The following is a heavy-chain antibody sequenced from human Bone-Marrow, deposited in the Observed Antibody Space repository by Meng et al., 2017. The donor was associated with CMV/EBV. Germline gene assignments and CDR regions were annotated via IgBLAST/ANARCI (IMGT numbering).Heavy chain of an antibody. CDR2: IYWDADK. D-gene: IGHD6-19*01. V-gene: IGHV2-5*02. J-gene: IGHJ5*02. Sequence: SISTNGVGVGWIRQPPGEALEWLAIIYWDADKRYSPFLKNRLTITRDTSKNQVALSMTDVDPVDTATYYCAQRRWTSSGWYGNWFDPWGQGILVTVSS. CDR1: SISTNGVG. CDR3: AQRRWTSSGWYGNWFDP.